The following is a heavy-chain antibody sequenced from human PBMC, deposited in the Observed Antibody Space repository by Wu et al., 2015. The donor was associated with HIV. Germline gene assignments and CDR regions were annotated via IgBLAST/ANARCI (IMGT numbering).Heavy chain of an antibody. D-gene: IGHD2-2*01. CDR2: INPNSGGT. Sequence: VQLVQSGAEVKKPGASVKVSCKASGYTFTGYYMHWVRQAPGQGLEWMGWINPNSGGTNYAQKFQGRVTMTRDTSISTAYMELSRLRSDDTAVYYCARGDCSSTSCLYYYYYGMDVWGQGTTVTVSS. CDR3: ARGDCSSTSCLYYYYYGMDV. CDR1: GYTFTGYY. J-gene: IGHJ6*02. V-gene: IGHV1-2*02.